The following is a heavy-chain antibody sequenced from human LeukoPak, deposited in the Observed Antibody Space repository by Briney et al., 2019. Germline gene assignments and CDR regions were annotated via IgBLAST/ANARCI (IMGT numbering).Heavy chain of an antibody. J-gene: IGHJ4*02. CDR1: GFTFSSYS. D-gene: IGHD3-22*01. V-gene: IGHV3-21*01. Sequence: PGGSLRLSCAVSGFTFSSYSMNWVRQAPGKGVQWVSSISSSSRYIYYADSVKGRFTISRDNAKNSLYLQMNSLRAEDTAVYYCASGYDSSGYYGSFNDYWGQGTLVTVSS. CDR2: ISSSSRYI. CDR3: ASGYDSSGYYGSFNDY.